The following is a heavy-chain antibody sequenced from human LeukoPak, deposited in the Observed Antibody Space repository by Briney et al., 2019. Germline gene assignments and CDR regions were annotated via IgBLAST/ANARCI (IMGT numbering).Heavy chain of an antibody. CDR1: GGSISSSSYY. D-gene: IGHD5-24*01. CDR3: ARGGRWLQLTYFDY. CDR2: IYYSGST. J-gene: IGHJ4*02. V-gene: IGHV4-39*01. Sequence: PSETLSLTCTVSGGSISSSSYYWGWIRQPPGRGLEWIGSIYYSGSTYHNPSLKSRVPISVDTSKNQFSLRLRSVTAADTAVYYCARGGRWLQLTYFDYWGQGTLVTVSS.